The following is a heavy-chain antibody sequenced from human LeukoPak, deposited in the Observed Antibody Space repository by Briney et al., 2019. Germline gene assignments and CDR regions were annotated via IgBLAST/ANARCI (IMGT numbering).Heavy chain of an antibody. D-gene: IGHD1-1*01. V-gene: IGHV4-34*01. CDR2: INHSGST. CDR1: GGSFSGYY. J-gene: IGHJ2*01. CDR3: ARGVDDARAGTPPFDL. Sequence: SETLSLTCAVYGGSFSGYYWSWIRQPPGKGLEWIGEINHSGSTNYNPSLKSRDTISVDTSKNQFSLKLSSVTAADTAVYYCARGVDDARAGTPPFDLWGRGTLVTVSS.